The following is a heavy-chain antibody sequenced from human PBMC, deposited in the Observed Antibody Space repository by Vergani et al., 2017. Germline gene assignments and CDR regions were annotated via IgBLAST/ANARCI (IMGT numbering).Heavy chain of an antibody. J-gene: IGHJ5*02. CDR2: IYYSGST. CDR3: AREGGSGSLFDP. V-gene: IGHV4-59*01. D-gene: IGHD3-10*01. CDR1: GGSISSYY. Sequence: QVQLQESGPGLVKPSETLSLTCTVSGGSISSYYWSWIRQPPGKGLEWIGYIYYSGSTNYNPSLKSRVTISVDTSKNQFSLKLSSVTAADTAVYYCAREGGSGSLFDPWGQGTLSPSPQ.